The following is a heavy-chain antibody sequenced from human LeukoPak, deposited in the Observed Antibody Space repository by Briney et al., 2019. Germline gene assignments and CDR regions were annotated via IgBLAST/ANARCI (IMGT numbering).Heavy chain of an antibody. CDR2: IYHSGST. J-gene: IGHJ4*02. CDR3: ARDEGGSTPFDY. D-gene: IGHD1-26*01. V-gene: IGHV4-4*02. Sequence: RSGTLSLTCAVSGGSISSGNWWSWVRQPPGKGLEWIGEIYHSGSTNYNPSLKSRVTISADKSKNQFSLNLSSVTAADTAVYYCARDEGGSTPFDYWGQGTLVTVSS. CDR1: GGSISSGNW.